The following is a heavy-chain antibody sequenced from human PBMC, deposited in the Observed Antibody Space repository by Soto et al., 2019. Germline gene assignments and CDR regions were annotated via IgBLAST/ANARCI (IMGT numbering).Heavy chain of an antibody. D-gene: IGHD3-22*01. Sequence: GASVKVSCKGSGYTFTSYGISWVRQAPGQGLEWMGWISAYNGNTNYAQKLQGRVTMTTDTSTSTAYMELRSLRSDDTAVYYCARFXHYYDSSGRVIPNWFDPWGQGTLVTVSS. CDR1: GYTFTSYG. V-gene: IGHV1-18*01. J-gene: IGHJ5*02. CDR3: ARFXHYYDSSGRVIPNWFDP. CDR2: ISAYNGNT.